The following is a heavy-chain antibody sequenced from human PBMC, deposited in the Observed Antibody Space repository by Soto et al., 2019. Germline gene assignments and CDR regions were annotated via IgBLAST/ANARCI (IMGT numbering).Heavy chain of an antibody. J-gene: IGHJ5*01. CDR3: AKASNSSPWFDSWLES. CDR1: GFNFRYYA. Sequence: GGSLRLSCAASGFNFRYYAMTWVRQAPGKGLEWVSSINDNGDSTHYADSVKGPFTIARDNSKNTLYLQMNSLSAEDTAVYFCAKASNSSPWFDSWLESWGQGTLVTVSS. V-gene: IGHV3-23*01. D-gene: IGHD6-6*01. CDR2: INDNGDST.